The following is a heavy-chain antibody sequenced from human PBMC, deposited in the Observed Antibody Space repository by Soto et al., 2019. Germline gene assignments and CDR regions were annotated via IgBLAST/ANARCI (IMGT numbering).Heavy chain of an antibody. CDR1: GDTFNFYT. CDR2: YNPILSFS. CDR3: ATSLSSGSRAFDY. D-gene: IGHD3-10*01. V-gene: IGHV1-69*02. Sequence: QVQLVQSGAEVKKPGSSVKVSCKASGDTFNFYTINWVRQAPGLGLEWMGRYNPILSFSNSALKFQGRVTLTADKATSTPYMVLSTLISEDTAISYCATSLSSGSRAFDYWGQGALVTVSS. J-gene: IGHJ4*02.